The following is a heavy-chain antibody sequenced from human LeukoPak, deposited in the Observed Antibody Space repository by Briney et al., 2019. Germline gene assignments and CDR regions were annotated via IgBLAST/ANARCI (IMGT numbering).Heavy chain of an antibody. CDR3: ARCYDFWSGYTFDI. CDR1: GGSISRDY. D-gene: IGHD3-3*01. J-gene: IGHJ3*02. V-gene: IGHV4-59*01. CDR2: IYYTGST. Sequence: ASETLSLTCTVSGGSISRDYWSWIRQPPGKGLEWIGYIYYTGSTNYNPSLKSRVTISVDTSKNQFSLKLSSVTAADTAVYYCARCYDFWSGYTFDIWGQGTMVTVSS.